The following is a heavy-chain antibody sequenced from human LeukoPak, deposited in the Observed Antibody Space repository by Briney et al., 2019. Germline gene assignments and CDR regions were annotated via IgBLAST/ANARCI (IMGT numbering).Heavy chain of an antibody. D-gene: IGHD3-3*01. CDR2: IYPGDSDT. J-gene: IGHJ4*02. CDR1: GYSFTSYW. CDR3: ARLASPRSPHYDFWSGYLSFDY. V-gene: IGHV5-51*01. Sequence: GESLKISCKGSGYSFTSYWIGWVRQMPGKGLEWMGIIYPGDSDTRYSPSFQGQVTISADKSISTAYLQWGSLKASDTAMYYCARLASPRSPHYDFWSGYLSFDYWGQGTLVTVSS.